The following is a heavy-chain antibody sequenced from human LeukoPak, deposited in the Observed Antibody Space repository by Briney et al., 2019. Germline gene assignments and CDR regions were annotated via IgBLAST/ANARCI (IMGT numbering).Heavy chain of an antibody. CDR3: ARGRYMDV. V-gene: IGHV1-8*03. J-gene: IGHJ6*03. Sequence: GSVEVSCKASGYIFIDYEINWVRQATGQGLEWMGWMNPKSGDTGYEQKFQGRVTITRDSSISTVYMELSSLRSEDTALYYCARGRYMDVWGKGTTVTVSS. CDR2: MNPKSGDT. CDR1: GYIFIDYE.